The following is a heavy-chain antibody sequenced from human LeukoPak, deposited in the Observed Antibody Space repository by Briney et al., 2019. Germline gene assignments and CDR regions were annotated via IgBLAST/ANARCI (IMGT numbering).Heavy chain of an antibody. V-gene: IGHV4-31*03. J-gene: IGHJ3*02. D-gene: IGHD1-1*01. CDR2: IYYSGST. CDR1: GGSISSGGYY. Sequence: SQTLSLTCTVSGGSISSGGYYWSWIRQHPGKGLEWIGYIYYSGSTYYNPPLKSRVTISVDTSKNQFSLKLSSVTAADTAVYYCARGERGAFDIWGQGTMVTVSS. CDR3: ARGERGAFDI.